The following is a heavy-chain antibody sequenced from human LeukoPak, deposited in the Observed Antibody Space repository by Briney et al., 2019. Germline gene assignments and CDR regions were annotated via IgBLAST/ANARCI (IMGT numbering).Heavy chain of an antibody. CDR2: INHSGST. D-gene: IGHD6-19*01. J-gene: IGHJ4*02. CDR3: ARTRSGIAVAGGTIDY. V-gene: IGHV4-34*01. Sequence: ASETLSLTCAVYGGSFSGYYWSWIRQPPGKGLEWIGEINHSGSTNYNPSLKSRVTISVDTSKNQFSLKLSSVTAADTAVYYCARTRSGIAVAGGTIDYWGQGTLVTVSS. CDR1: GGSFSGYY.